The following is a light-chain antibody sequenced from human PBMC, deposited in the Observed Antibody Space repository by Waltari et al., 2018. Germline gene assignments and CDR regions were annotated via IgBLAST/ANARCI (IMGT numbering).Light chain of an antibody. J-gene: IGLJ3*02. CDR1: GRDVGDYNP. Sequence: QSALTQPRSVSGPPAQLVTLSCAGTGRDVGDYNPVSWYQQHPGKAPKLVIFDVTKRPSGVPDRFSGSKSGTSASLTVSGLQAEDEADYYCCSYAGIWVFGGGTKLTVL. CDR2: DVT. V-gene: IGLV2-11*01. CDR3: CSYAGIWV.